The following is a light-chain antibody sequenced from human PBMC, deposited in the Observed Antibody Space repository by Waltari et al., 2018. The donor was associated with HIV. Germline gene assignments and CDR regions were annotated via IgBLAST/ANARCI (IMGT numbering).Light chain of an antibody. J-gene: IGLJ1*01. V-gene: IGLV2-14*01. CDR2: QVN. CDR1: SSDVGGYDY. Sequence: QSALTQPASVSGSPGQSLTISCTGTSSDVGGYDYVSWYQQHVGRAPKLIIYQVNNRPSGVSNRFSVSKSGNTASLTISGLQADDEAHYYYTSFSGTALLAIFGTGTKVTVL. CDR3: TSFSGTALLAI.